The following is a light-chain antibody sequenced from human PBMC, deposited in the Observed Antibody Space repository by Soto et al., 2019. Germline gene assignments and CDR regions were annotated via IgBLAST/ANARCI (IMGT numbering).Light chain of an antibody. J-gene: IGKJ1*01. CDR1: QSVSSNY. CDR2: GAF. Sequence: EIVLTQSPVTLSLSPVERATCSFSASQSVSSNYLAWYQQKPGQAPRLLIYGAFKRATGIPDRFSGSGSGTDFTLTISRMEPEDFAVYCCQQYGSSPRTFGQGTKVDIK. V-gene: IGKV3-20*01. CDR3: QQYGSSPRT.